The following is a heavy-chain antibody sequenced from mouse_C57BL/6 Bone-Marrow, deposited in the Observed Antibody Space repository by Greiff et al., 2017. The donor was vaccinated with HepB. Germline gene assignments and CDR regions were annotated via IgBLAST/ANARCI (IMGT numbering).Heavy chain of an antibody. J-gene: IGHJ2*01. V-gene: IGHV3-6*01. CDR1: GYSITSGYY. Sequence: EVQLQQSGPGLVKPSQSLSLTCSVTGYSITSGYYWNWIRQFPGNKLEWMGYISYDGSNNYNPSLKNRISITRDTSKNQFFLKLNSVTTEDTATYYCASSLYYYGSGYGYWGQGTTLTVSS. D-gene: IGHD1-1*01. CDR3: ASSLYYYGSGYGY. CDR2: ISYDGSN.